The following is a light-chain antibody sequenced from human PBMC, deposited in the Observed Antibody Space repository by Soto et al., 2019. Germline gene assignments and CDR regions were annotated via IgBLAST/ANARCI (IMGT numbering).Light chain of an antibody. Sequence: DIQMTQSPSVVSASVGDRVTITCRASQGISNYLAWFQQKPGKVPKRLIYIASTLQSGVPSRFSGSGSGTEFTLTISSLQPEDFAVYYCQQYNNWPPITFGQGTRLEIK. CDR3: QQYNNWPPIT. V-gene: IGKV1-17*03. J-gene: IGKJ5*01. CDR1: QGISNY. CDR2: IAS.